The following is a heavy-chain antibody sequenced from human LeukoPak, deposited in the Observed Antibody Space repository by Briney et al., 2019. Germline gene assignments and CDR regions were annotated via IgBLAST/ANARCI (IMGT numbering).Heavy chain of an antibody. CDR1: GYTFTSYN. D-gene: IGHD6-13*01. V-gene: IGHV1-2*02. CDR3: ARDLGIAAAGTVDY. CDR2: INPNSGGT. Sequence: GASVKVSCKTSGYTFTSYNINWVRQAPGQGLEWMGWINPNSGGTNYAQKFQGRVTMTRDTSISTAYMELSRLRSDDTAVYYCARDLGIAAAGTVDYWGQGTLVTVSS. J-gene: IGHJ4*02.